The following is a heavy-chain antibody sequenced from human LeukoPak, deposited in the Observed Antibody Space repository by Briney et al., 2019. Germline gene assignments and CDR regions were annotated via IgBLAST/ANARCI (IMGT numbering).Heavy chain of an antibody. Sequence: GGSLRLSCAASGFTFIDYHMNWIPQAPGKGLEWISYISPGGQTTYFADSVKGRVTRSRDNAKNSLSLQMNSRTADDTAVYFCAVGRDIRVAGPGGYFDYWGQGTLVAVSS. D-gene: IGHD6-19*01. CDR1: GFTFIDYH. CDR2: ISPGGQTT. CDR3: AVGRDIRVAGPGGYFDY. J-gene: IGHJ4*02. V-gene: IGHV3-11*01.